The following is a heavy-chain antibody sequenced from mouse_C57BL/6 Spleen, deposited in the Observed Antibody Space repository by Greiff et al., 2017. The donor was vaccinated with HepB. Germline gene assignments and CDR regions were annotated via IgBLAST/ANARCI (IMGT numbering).Heavy chain of an antibody. V-gene: IGHV1-55*01. CDR1: GYTFTSYW. CDR2: IYPGSGST. CDR3: ARAPSTTVVADWYFDV. Sequence: QVQLQQPGAELVKPGASVKMSCKASGYTFTSYWITWVKQRPGQGLEWIGDIYPGSGSTNYNEKFKSKATLTVDTSSSTAYMQLSNLTSEDSAVYYCARAPSTTVVADWYFDVWGTGTTVTVSS. D-gene: IGHD1-1*01. J-gene: IGHJ1*03.